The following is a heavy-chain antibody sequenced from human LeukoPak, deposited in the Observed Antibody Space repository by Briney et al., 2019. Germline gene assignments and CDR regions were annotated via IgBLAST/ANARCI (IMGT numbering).Heavy chain of an antibody. CDR1: GGSISPYH. CDR2: ISYSGST. D-gene: IGHD3-10*01. Sequence: SETLSLTCAVSGGSISPYHWTWIRQPPGKGLEWIGYISYSGSTNYNPSLKSRVTISIDTSKSQFSLKLSSVTAADTAVYYCARHLDYYGTGSYEYWGQGTLVTVSS. J-gene: IGHJ4*02. CDR3: ARHLDYYGTGSYEY. V-gene: IGHV4-59*08.